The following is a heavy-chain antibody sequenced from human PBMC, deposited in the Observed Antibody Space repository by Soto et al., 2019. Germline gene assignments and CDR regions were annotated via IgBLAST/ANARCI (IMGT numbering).Heavy chain of an antibody. V-gene: IGHV3-23*01. D-gene: IGHD6-19*01. Sequence: PGGSLILSCEASGFTLETYAMHWVRQAPGKGLEWVSGLSGSGTSTYYADSVKGRFTISRDNSRDTLFLQMNSLTADDTAVYYCAKATTNGGWFNTFDSWGQGALVTVSS. CDR1: GFTLETYA. J-gene: IGHJ4*02. CDR3: AKATTNGGWFNTFDS. CDR2: LSGSGTST.